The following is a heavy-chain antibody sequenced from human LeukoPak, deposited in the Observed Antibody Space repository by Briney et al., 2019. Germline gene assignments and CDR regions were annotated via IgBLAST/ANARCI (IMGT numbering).Heavy chain of an antibody. J-gene: IGHJ4*02. Sequence: ASVKVSCTASESTFAASSIHWVRLAPGQGLEWMGWINPKSGGTNYAQKFQGRVTKTRDTSISTVYMELSGLRSDDAAVYYCAKVGDSSSLTELDDWGQGTLVTVSS. CDR3: AKVGDSSSLTELDD. D-gene: IGHD6-6*01. V-gene: IGHV1-2*02. CDR1: ESTFAASS. CDR2: INPKSGGT.